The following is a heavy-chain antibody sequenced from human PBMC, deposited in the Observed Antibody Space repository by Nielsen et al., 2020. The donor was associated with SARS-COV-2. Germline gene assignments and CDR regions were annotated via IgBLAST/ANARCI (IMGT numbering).Heavy chain of an antibody. D-gene: IGHD2-2*02. Sequence: GESLKISCAASGFTFSSYSMNWVRQAPGKGLEWVSYISSSSSTIYYADSVKGRFTISRDNAKNSLYLQMNSLRAEDTAVYYCARARGCSSTSCYRGYYYYMDVWGKGTTVTVSS. CDR3: ARARGCSSTSCYRGYYYYMDV. CDR1: GFTFSSYS. J-gene: IGHJ6*03. V-gene: IGHV3-48*01. CDR2: ISSSSSTI.